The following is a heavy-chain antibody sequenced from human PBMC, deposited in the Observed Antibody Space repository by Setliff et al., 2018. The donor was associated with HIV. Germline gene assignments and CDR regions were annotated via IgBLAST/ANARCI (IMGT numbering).Heavy chain of an antibody. Sequence: SETLSLTCTVSNDSINYQYWAWIRQPPGKGLEWIGSIYYSGNTNYNPSLKSRVTISVDTSKNQFSLKLSSVTAADTAVYYCASAYYNFWSGYSIPSAEYFQHWGQGTLVTVSS. D-gene: IGHD3-3*01. CDR2: IYYSGNT. J-gene: IGHJ1*01. V-gene: IGHV4-59*11. CDR1: NDSINYQY. CDR3: ASAYYNFWSGYSIPSAEYFQH.